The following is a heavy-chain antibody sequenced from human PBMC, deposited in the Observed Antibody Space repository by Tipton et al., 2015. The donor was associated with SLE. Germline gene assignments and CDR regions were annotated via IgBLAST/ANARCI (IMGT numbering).Heavy chain of an antibody. V-gene: IGHV4-59*01. CDR3: AGDGGPWTWFDP. CDR1: GGSISSYY. Sequence: TLSLTCTVSGGSISSYYWSWIRQPPGKGLEWIGYIYYSGSTNYNPSLKSRVTISVDTSKNQFSLKLSSVTAADTAVYYCAGDGGPWTWFDPWGQGTLVTVSS. D-gene: IGHD3-16*01. J-gene: IGHJ5*02. CDR2: IYYSGST.